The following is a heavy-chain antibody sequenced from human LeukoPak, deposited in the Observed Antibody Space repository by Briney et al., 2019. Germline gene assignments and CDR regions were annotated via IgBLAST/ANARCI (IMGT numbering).Heavy chain of an antibody. CDR2: INPSGGST. J-gene: IGHJ4*02. CDR3: ARVNYASGKADY. Sequence: GASVKVSCKASGYTFTSYYMHWVRQAPGQGLEWMGIINPSGGSTSHAQNFQGRVTMTRDTSTSTVYMELSSLRSEDTAVYYCARVNYASGKADYWGQGTLVTVSS. V-gene: IGHV1-46*01. D-gene: IGHD3-10*01. CDR1: GYTFTSYY.